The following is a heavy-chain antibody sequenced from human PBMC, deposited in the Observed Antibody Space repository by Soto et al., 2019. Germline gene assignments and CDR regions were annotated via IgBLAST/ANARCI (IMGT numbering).Heavy chain of an antibody. J-gene: IGHJ3*02. CDR3: ARGGGVGVAGSAAFDM. Sequence: QLHLVQSGAVVKKPGASVTVSCSASGYPVTAYYMHWVRQAPGRGLEWMGGINPATGAAKYTQTFRGRVTMARGTFTSTVFMELSGLTSEDTAVFYCARGGGVGVAGSAAFDMWGQGTLVTVSS. V-gene: IGHV1-2*02. D-gene: IGHD3-3*01. CDR1: GYPVTAYY. CDR2: INPATGAA.